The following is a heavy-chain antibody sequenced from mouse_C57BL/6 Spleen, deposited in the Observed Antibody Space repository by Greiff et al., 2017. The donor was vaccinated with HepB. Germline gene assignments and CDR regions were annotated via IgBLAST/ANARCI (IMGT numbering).Heavy chain of an antibody. V-gene: IGHV3-6*01. CDR1: GYSITSGYY. Sequence: ESGPGLVKPSQSLSLTCSVTGYSITSGYYWNWIRQFPGNKLEWMGYISYDGSNNYNPSLKNRISITRDTSKNQFFLKLNSVTTEDTATYYCARGGGTAQAPFAYWGQGTLVTVSA. D-gene: IGHD3-2*02. J-gene: IGHJ3*01. CDR3: ARGGGTAQAPFAY. CDR2: ISYDGSN.